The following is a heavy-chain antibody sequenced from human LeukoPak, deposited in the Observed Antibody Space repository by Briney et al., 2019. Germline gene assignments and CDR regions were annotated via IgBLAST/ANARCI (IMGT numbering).Heavy chain of an antibody. Sequence: GGSLRLSCAASGFTLSDYAMTWVRQAPGKGLEWVAVISYDGSNKYYADSVKGRFTISRDNSKNTLYLQMNSLRAEDTAVYYCARVMGDYWGQGTLVTVSS. J-gene: IGHJ4*02. CDR3: ARVMGDY. CDR2: ISYDGSNK. D-gene: IGHD3-16*01. CDR1: GFTLSDYA. V-gene: IGHV3-30-3*01.